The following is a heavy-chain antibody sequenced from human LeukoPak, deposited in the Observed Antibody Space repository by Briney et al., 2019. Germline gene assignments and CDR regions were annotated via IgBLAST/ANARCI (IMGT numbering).Heavy chain of an antibody. V-gene: IGHV1-18*01. D-gene: IGHD6-13*01. J-gene: IGHJ4*02. CDR2: ISVYDGST. CDR3: AIPAAAQTGDS. Sequence: GASVKVSCKASNSTFRSYGFSWVRQAPGQGLEWMGWISVYDGSTKYSQKFQGRVTMTTDTFTNTAYMELTSLRSDDTATYYCAIPAAAQTGDSWGQGTLVSVSS. CDR1: NSTFRSYG.